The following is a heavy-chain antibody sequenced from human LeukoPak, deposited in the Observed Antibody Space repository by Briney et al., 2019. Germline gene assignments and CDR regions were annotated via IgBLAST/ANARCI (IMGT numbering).Heavy chain of an antibody. CDR3: ARVITIFGVVIDTYYFDY. CDR2: INHSGST. Sequence: KPSETLSLTCAVYGGSFSGYYWSWIRQPPGKGLEWIGEINHSGSTNYNPSLKSRVTISVDTSKNQFSLKLSSVTAADTAVYYCARVITIFGVVIDTYYFDYWGQGTLVTVSS. J-gene: IGHJ4*02. V-gene: IGHV4-34*01. CDR1: GGSFSGYY. D-gene: IGHD3-3*01.